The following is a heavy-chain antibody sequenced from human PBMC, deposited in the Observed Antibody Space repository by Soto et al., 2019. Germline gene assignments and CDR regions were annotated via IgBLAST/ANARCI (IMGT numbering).Heavy chain of an antibody. J-gene: IGHJ3*02. D-gene: IGHD2-8*01. CDR2: IYYSGST. CDR1: GGSISSGGYY. Sequence: SETLSLTCTVSGGSISSGGYYWSWIRQHPGKGLEWIGYIYYSGSTYYNPSLKSRVTVSVDASKNQFSLKLSSVTAADTAVYYCVRAGIVLMVYAMNDAFDIWGQGTMVTVSS. V-gene: IGHV4-31*03. CDR3: VRAGIVLMVYAMNDAFDI.